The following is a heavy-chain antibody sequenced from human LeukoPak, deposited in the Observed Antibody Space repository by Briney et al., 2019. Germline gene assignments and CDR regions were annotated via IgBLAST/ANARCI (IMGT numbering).Heavy chain of an antibody. V-gene: IGHV4-39*07. J-gene: IGHJ4*02. D-gene: IGHD5-12*01. CDR1: GGSISSSSYY. CDR2: IYYSGST. Sequence: SETLSLTCTVSGGSISSSSYYWGWIRQPPGKGLEWIGSIYYSGSTYYNPSLKSRVTISVDTSKNQFSLKLSSVTAADTAVYYCARGFGYSGYELDYWGQGTLVTVSS. CDR3: ARGFGYSGYELDY.